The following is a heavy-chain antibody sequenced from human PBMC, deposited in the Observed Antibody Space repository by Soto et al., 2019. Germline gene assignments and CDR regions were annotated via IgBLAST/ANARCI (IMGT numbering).Heavy chain of an antibody. CDR3: AKGITDTGGYYYYSMDV. D-gene: IGHD3-16*01. CDR2: ISGSGGIT. J-gene: IGHJ6*02. V-gene: IGHV3-23*01. CDR1: GFTFSSYA. Sequence: GGSLRLSCGASGFTFSSYAMSWVRQAPGKGLDWVSVISGSGGITYSADSGKGRFTISRDNSKNILYLQMNSLRAEDTAVYYCAKGITDTGGYYYYSMDVWGQGTAVTVSS.